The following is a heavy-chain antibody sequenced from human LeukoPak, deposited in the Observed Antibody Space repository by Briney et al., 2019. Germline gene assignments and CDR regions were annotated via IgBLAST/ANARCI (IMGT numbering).Heavy chain of an antibody. D-gene: IGHD1-26*01. Sequence: PGGSLRLSCAASGFTFSSYGMHWVRQTPVKGLEWVAFIRDDGSDKYYADSVKGRFTISRDNSKHTLSLQMNSLRAEDAAVYYCARDPREWGLPYFDCWGQGTLVTVSS. CDR1: GFTFSSYG. J-gene: IGHJ4*02. V-gene: IGHV3-30*02. CDR3: ARDPREWGLPYFDC. CDR2: IRDDGSDK.